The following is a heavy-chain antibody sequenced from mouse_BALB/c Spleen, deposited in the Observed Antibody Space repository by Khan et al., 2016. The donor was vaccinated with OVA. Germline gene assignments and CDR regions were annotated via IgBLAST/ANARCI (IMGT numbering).Heavy chain of an antibody. CDR1: GYSITSDYA. Sequence: EVQLQESGPGLAKPSQSLSLTCTVTGYSITSDYAWNWIRQFPGNKLEWMGYISYSGRTSYNPSLKSRISVTRDTSKNQFFLQLNSVTTEDTATYYCAMGRTYWGQGTLVTVSA. CDR3: AMGRTY. CDR2: ISYSGRT. D-gene: IGHD4-1*01. J-gene: IGHJ3*01. V-gene: IGHV3-2*02.